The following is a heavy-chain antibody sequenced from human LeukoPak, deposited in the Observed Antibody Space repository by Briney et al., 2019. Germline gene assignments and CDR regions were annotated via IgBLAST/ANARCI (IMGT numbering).Heavy chain of an antibody. D-gene: IGHD6-13*01. J-gene: IGHJ5*02. CDR1: GFTFSSYA. Sequence: GGSLRLSCAASGFTFSSYAMSWVRQAPGKGLEWVSAISGSGGSTYYADSVKGRFTISRDNSKNTLYLQMNSLRAEDTAVYYCXXXXXXWYLNWFDPWGQGTLVTVSS. V-gene: IGHV3-23*01. CDR3: XXXXXXWYLNWFDP. CDR2: ISGSGGST.